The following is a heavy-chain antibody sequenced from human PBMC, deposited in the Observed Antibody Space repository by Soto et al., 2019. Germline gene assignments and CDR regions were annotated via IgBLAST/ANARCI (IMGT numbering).Heavy chain of an antibody. CDR1: GASITSSY. Sequence: SETLSLTCTVSGASITSSYWSWIRQPPGKGLEWIGDIYYTGSTNHNPSLKSRVTISIDTSKNQFSLQLRSVTAADTTVYYCARSEYCSGGTCYSLSPYYFDYWGQGTLVTVSS. J-gene: IGHJ4*02. V-gene: IGHV4-59*01. D-gene: IGHD2-15*01. CDR3: ARSEYCSGGTCYSLSPYYFDY. CDR2: IYYTGST.